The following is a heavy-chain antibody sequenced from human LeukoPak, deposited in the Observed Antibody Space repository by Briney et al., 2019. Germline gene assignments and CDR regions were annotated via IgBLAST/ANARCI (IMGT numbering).Heavy chain of an antibody. V-gene: IGHV1-18*01. D-gene: IGHD6-13*01. CDR2: ISAYNGNT. J-gene: IGHJ4*02. Sequence: ASVKVSCKASGYTFTSYGISWVRQAPGQGLEWMGWISAYNGNTNYAQKLQGRVTMTTDTSTSTAYMELRSLRSDATAVYYCARTGYSSSWFRIGFDYWGQGTLVTVSS. CDR1: GYTFTSYG. CDR3: ARTGYSSSWFRIGFDY.